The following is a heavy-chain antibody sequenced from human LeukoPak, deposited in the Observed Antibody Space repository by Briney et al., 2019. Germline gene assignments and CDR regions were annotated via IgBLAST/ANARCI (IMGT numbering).Heavy chain of an antibody. CDR3: ARGAPVAIFGPGYDEYFEY. CDR1: GYTFYNYD. CDR2: TNPNSGDT. D-gene: IGHD3-3*01. J-gene: IGHJ4*02. V-gene: IGHV1-8*01. Sequence: PSVRLSSTPSGYTFYNYDINRVRQATGPGLEGMGWTNPNSGDTGYSQEFQCRVIMTTNSSMTTAYMELRGLRYEDTAIYYCARGAPVAIFGPGYDEYFEYWGQGTVVAVSS.